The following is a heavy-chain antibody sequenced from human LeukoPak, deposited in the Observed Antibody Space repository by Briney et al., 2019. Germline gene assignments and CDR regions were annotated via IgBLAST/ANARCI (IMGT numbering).Heavy chain of an antibody. J-gene: IGHJ5*02. Sequence: SETLSLTCAVYGGSFSGYYWSWIRQPPGKGLEWIGEINHSGSTNYNPSLKSRVTISVDTSKNQFSLKLNSVTAADTAVYYCARRGYTYGWGWFDPWGQGTLVTVSS. CDR3: ARRGYTYGWGWFDP. D-gene: IGHD5-18*01. V-gene: IGHV4-34*01. CDR1: GGSFSGYY. CDR2: INHSGST.